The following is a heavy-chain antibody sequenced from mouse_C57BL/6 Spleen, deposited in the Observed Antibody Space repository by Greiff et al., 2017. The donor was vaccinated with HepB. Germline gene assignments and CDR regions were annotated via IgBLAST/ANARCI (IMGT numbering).Heavy chain of an antibody. D-gene: IGHD3-2*02. CDR3: ARSGRYWYFDV. CDR1: GYTFTDYY. CDR2: IYPGSGNT. V-gene: IGHV1-76*01. J-gene: IGHJ1*03. Sequence: VKLQESGAELVRPGASVKLSCKASGYTFTDYYINWVKQRPGQGLEWIARIYPGSGNTYYNEKFKGKATLTAEKSSSTAYMQLSSLTSEDSAVYFCARSGRYWYFDVWGTGTTVTVSS.